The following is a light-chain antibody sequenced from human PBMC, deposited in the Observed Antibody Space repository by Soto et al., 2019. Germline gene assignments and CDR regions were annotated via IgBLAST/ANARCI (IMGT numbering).Light chain of an antibody. CDR3: QQYYSYPFT. CDR2: AAS. Sequence: AIRMTQSPSSLSASTGGRVTITCRASQDVSSHFAWYQQRPGKAPKLLIYAASTLQSGVPYRFSGSGSGTDFTLTISCLQSEDFATYYCQQYYSYPFTFGGGTKVDIK. V-gene: IGKV1-8*01. J-gene: IGKJ4*02. CDR1: QDVSSH.